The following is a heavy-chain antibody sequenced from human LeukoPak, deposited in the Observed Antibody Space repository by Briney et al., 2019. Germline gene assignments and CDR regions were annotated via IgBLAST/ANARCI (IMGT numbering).Heavy chain of an antibody. V-gene: IGHV4-61*02. CDR3: ARDSFGRSTLGRFDP. D-gene: IGHD3-16*01. Sequence: SETLSLTCSVSGGSISSGYYYWNWIRQPAGEGLEWIGRIYSSGSTNYNPSLKSRVTISVDTSKNQFSLNLTYLTAADTAIYYCARDSFGRSTLGRFDPWGQGTLVTVSS. CDR2: IYSSGST. CDR1: GGSISSGYYY. J-gene: IGHJ5*02.